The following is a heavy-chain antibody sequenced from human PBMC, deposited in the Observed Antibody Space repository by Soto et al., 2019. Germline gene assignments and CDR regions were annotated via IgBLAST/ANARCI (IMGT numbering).Heavy chain of an antibody. D-gene: IGHD6-13*01. V-gene: IGHV3-23*01. CDR3: AKDLLGIAASKAPREFDY. CDR2: ISGSGGST. CDR1: GFTFSTYA. Sequence: GGSLRLSCVASGFTFSTYAMNLVRQAPGKGLEWVSAISGSGGSTYYADSVKGRFTISRDNSKNTLYLQMNSLRAEDTAVYYCAKDLLGIAASKAPREFDYWGQGTLVTVYS. J-gene: IGHJ4*02.